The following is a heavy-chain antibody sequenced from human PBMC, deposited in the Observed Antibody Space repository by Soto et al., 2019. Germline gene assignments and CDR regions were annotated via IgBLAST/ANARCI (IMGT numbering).Heavy chain of an antibody. Sequence: HVQLVQSGAAVKKPGASVMLSCKASGYTFTSYYMHWVRQAPGQGLEWMGIINPDGGSTRYAQKFQCRVTMTRDTSTSTFYMELSSLRSEDTAVYYCAKAPRGGVIITTYSAHIDYWGQGTLVTVSS. V-gene: IGHV1-46*01. CDR1: GYTFTSYY. J-gene: IGHJ4*02. D-gene: IGHD3-3*01. CDR2: INPDGGST. CDR3: AKAPRGGVIITTYSAHIDY.